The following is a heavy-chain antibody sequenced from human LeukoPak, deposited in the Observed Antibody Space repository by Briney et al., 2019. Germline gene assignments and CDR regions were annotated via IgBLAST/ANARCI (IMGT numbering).Heavy chain of an antibody. CDR2: IKGDGSEK. V-gene: IGHV3-7*03. Sequence: GGSLGLSCAASGFTFSDYWMTWVRQAPGKGLEWVANIKGDGSEKYYVDSVKGRFTISRVNSRNTLYLQMNRLRVEDTAVYYCAKGSRGSCRGAYCYSFDNWGQGAVVTVSS. CDR3: AKGSRGSCRGAYCYSFDN. J-gene: IGHJ4*02. CDR1: GFTFSDYW. D-gene: IGHD2-21*02.